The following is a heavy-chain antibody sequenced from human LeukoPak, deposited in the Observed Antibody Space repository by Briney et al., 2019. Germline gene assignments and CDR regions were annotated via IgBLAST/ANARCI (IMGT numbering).Heavy chain of an antibody. CDR2: ISSSGSTI. D-gene: IGHD1-1*01. V-gene: IGHV3-48*03. J-gene: IGHJ6*03. CDR1: GFTFSSYE. CDR3: ARGRVSSSTWYSTYYYYFYMDV. Sequence: PGGSLRLSCAASGFTFSSYEMNWVRQAPGKGLEWVSYISSSGSTIYYADSVKGRFTISRDNAKNSLYLQMNSLRAEDTAVYYCARGRVSSSTWYSTYYYYFYMDVWGKGTTVTVSS.